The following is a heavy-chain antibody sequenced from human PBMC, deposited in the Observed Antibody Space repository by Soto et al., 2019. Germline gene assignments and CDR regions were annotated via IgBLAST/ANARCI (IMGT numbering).Heavy chain of an antibody. V-gene: IGHV1-69*06. Sequence: VSCKASGGTFSSHAISWVRQAPGQGLEWMGGIIPIFGTANYAQKFQGRVTITADKSTSTAYMELSSLRSEDTAVYYCATAIVGAKYFDYWGQGTLVTVSS. D-gene: IGHD1-26*01. CDR2: IIPIFGTA. CDR3: ATAIVGAKYFDY. J-gene: IGHJ4*02. CDR1: GGTFSSHA.